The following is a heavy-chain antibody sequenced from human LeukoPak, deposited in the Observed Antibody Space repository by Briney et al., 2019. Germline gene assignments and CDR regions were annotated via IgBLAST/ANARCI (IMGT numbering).Heavy chain of an antibody. CDR1: GFTFSSYW. J-gene: IGHJ4*02. Sequence: PRGSLRLSCAASGFTFSSYWMHWVRQAPGQGLVWVSRVNRDGSSTSYADSVKGRFTISRDTAKNTLYLQMNSLRAEDTAVYYCARDDGYNRFDYWGQGTLVTVSS. CDR2: VNRDGSST. V-gene: IGHV3-74*01. CDR3: ARDDGYNRFDY. D-gene: IGHD5-24*01.